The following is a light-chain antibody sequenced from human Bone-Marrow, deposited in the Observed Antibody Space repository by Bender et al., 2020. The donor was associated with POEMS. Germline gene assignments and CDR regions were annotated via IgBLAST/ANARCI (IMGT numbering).Light chain of an antibody. CDR1: SSNTGSGYD. V-gene: IGLV1-40*01. J-gene: IGLJ3*02. Sequence: QSALTQPPSASGSLGQPVTISCTGSSSNTGSGYDINWYQHLPGTAPKLLIYGYNNRPSGVPDRFSGSKSGTSASLAITGLQAEDEGDYYCQSYDNSLGGWVFGGGTKLTVL. CDR2: GYN. CDR3: QSYDNSLGGWV.